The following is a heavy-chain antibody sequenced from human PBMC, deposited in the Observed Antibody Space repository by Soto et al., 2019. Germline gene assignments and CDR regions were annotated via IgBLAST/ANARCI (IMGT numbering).Heavy chain of an antibody. Sequence: GASVKVSCKASGGTLSSYAISWVRQAPGQGLEWMGGIIPIFGTANYAQKFQGRVTITADESTSTAYMELSSLRSEDTAVYYCAREETDRNLGYCSSTSCYPWFDPWGQGTLVTVSS. CDR2: IIPIFGTA. D-gene: IGHD2-2*01. CDR3: AREETDRNLGYCSSTSCYPWFDP. CDR1: GGTLSSYA. J-gene: IGHJ5*02. V-gene: IGHV1-69*13.